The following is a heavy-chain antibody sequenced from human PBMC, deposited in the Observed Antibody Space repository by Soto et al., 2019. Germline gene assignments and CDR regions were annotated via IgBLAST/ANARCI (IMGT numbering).Heavy chain of an antibody. CDR2: IYHSGST. J-gene: IGHJ1*01. Sequence: PSETLSLTCAVSGGSISSSNWWSWVRQPPGKGLEWIGEIYHSGSTNHNPSLKSRVTISVDKSKNQFSLKLSSVTAADTAVYYCARRYDSSGYYPSGGYFQHWGQGTLVTVSS. CDR3: ARRYDSSGYYPSGGYFQH. D-gene: IGHD3-22*01. CDR1: GGSISSSNW. V-gene: IGHV4-4*02.